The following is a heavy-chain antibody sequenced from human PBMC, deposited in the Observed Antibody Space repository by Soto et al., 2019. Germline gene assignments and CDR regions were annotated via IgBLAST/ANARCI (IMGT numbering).Heavy chain of an antibody. CDR2: ISSSGTYA. Sequence: EVQLVESGGGLVQPGGSLRLSCAASGFTFSSYSMNWVRQAPGKGLEWVSFISSSGTYAYYGDSVKGRFTISRDNAENSLYLQMNSLRVEDTAVYYCASSPHWGGGGLEVWGQGTTVTVSS. CDR3: ASSPHWGGGGLEV. D-gene: IGHD7-27*01. V-gene: IGHV3-21*06. CDR1: GFTFSSYS. J-gene: IGHJ6*02.